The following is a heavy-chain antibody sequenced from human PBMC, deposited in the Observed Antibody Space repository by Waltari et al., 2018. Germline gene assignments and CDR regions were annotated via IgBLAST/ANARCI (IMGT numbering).Heavy chain of an antibody. Sequence: EVQLVQSGAEVKKPGESLKISCKGSGYSFTSYWIGWVRQMPGKGLEWMGLIYPCDSDTRHSPSFQGQVTISADKSISTAYLQWSSLKASDTAMYYCARRPGNKYWYFDLWGRGTLVTVSS. CDR3: ARRPGNKYWYFDL. J-gene: IGHJ2*01. CDR2: IYPCDSDT. CDR1: GYSFTSYW. V-gene: IGHV5-51*01.